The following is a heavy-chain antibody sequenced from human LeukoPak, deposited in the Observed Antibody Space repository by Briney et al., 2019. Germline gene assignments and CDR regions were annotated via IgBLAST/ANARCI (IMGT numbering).Heavy chain of an antibody. D-gene: IGHD2-21*01. V-gene: IGHV3-30*03. CDR3: ARDLGLVGLWISYYMDV. Sequence: PGRSLRLSCAASGFTFSSSGMHWVRQAPGKGLEWVAVISYDGSNKYYVDSVKGRFTISRDNSKNTLYLQMNSLRAEDTAVYYCARDLGLVGLWISYYMDVWGKGTTVTVSS. CDR2: ISYDGSNK. J-gene: IGHJ6*03. CDR1: GFTFSSSG.